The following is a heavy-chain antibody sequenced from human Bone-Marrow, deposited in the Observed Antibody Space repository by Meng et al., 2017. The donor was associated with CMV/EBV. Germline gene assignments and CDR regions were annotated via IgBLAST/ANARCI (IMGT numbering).Heavy chain of an antibody. Sequence: ASVKVSCKASGYTFTSYGISWARQAPGQGLEWMGWISAYNGNTNYAQKLQGRVTMTTDTSTSTAYMELRSLRSDDTAVYYCARVIGRSLLNRPLPFDYWGQGTLVTVSS. CDR3: ARVIGRSLLNRPLPFDY. CDR2: ISAYNGNT. V-gene: IGHV1-18*01. D-gene: IGHD3-22*01. J-gene: IGHJ4*02. CDR1: GYTFTSYG.